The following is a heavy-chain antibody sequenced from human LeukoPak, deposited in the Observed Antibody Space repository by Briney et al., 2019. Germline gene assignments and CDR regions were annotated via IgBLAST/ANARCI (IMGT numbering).Heavy chain of an antibody. J-gene: IGHJ6*02. CDR3: ASLYYDFWSGYYSYYYYYGMDV. V-gene: IGHV3-30-3*01. D-gene: IGHD3-3*01. Sequence: PGGSLRLSCAASGFTFSSYAMSWVRQAPGKGLEWVAVISYDGSNKYYADSVKGRFTISRDNSKNTLYLQMNSLRAEDTAVYYCASLYYDFWSGYYSYYYYYGMDVWGQGTTVTVSS. CDR2: ISYDGSNK. CDR1: GFTFSSYA.